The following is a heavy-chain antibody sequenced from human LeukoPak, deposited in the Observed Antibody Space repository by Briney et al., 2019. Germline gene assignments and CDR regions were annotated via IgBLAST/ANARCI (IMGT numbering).Heavy chain of an antibody. CDR2: INHSGST. V-gene: IGHV4-34*01. D-gene: IGHD2-21*02. J-gene: IGHJ4*02. Sequence: PSETLSLTCAVYGGFFSGYYWSWLRQPPGKGLEWLGEINHSGSTNYNPSLKSRDTISVDTSKNQSSLKLSSVTAADTAVYYCARQVTGFDYWGQGTLVTVSS. CDR3: ARQVTGFDY. CDR1: GGFFSGYY.